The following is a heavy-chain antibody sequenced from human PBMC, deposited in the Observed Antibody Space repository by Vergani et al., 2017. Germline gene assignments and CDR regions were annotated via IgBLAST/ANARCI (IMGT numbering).Heavy chain of an antibody. CDR3: ARADYDFWSGYPLSWYFDL. J-gene: IGHJ2*01. CDR1: GFTFSSYG. D-gene: IGHD3-3*01. V-gene: IGHV3-33*01. Sequence: QVQLVESGGGVVQPGRSLRLSCAASGFTFSSYGMHWVRQAPGKGLEWVAVIWYDGSNKYYADSVKGRFTISRDNSKNTLYLQMNSLRAEDTAVYYCARADYDFWSGYPLSWYFDLWGRGTLVTVSS. CDR2: IWYDGSNK.